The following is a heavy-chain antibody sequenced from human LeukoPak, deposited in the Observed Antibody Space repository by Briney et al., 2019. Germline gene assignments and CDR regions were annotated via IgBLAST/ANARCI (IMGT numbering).Heavy chain of an antibody. V-gene: IGHV4-31*03. CDR2: IYYSGST. J-gene: IGHJ4*02. D-gene: IGHD3-22*01. CDR3: ARGSYNYYDSSGYSYFDY. CDR1: GGSISSGGYY. Sequence: PSQTLSLTCTVSGGSISSGGYYWSWIRQHPGKGLEWIGYIYYSGSTYYNPSLKSRVTISVDTSKNQFSLKLGSVTAADTAVYYCARGSYNYYDSSGYSYFDYWGQGTLVTVSS.